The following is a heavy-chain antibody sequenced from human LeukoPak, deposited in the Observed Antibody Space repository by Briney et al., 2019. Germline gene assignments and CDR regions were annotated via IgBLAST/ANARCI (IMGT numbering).Heavy chain of an antibody. CDR3: ARHPGASFDS. CDR1: GGSISGYY. CDR2: IYYTGNT. Sequence: SETLSLTCSVSGGSISGYYWSWIRQPPGGRRGWIGYIYYTGNTTYNPSLKSRVTISIDRSKNLFSLKLTSVTVADTAVYFCARHPGASFDSWGQGNLVTVSS. J-gene: IGHJ4*02. V-gene: IGHV4-59*08. D-gene: IGHD7-27*01.